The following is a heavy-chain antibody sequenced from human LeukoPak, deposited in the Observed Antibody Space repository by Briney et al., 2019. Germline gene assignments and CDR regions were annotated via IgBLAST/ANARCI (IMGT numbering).Heavy chain of an antibody. CDR1: GFTFSSYG. Sequence: PGGSLRLSCAASGFTFSSYGMHWVRQAPGKGLEWVAVIWYDGSNKYYADSVKGRFTISRDNSKNTLYLQMNSLGAEDTAVYYCARDDYYGSGSYLGLDYWGQGTLVTVSS. CDR2: IWYDGSNK. D-gene: IGHD3-10*01. V-gene: IGHV3-33*01. J-gene: IGHJ4*02. CDR3: ARDDYYGSGSYLGLDY.